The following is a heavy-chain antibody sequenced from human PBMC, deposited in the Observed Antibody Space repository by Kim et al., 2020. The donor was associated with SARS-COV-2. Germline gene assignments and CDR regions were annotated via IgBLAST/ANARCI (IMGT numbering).Heavy chain of an antibody. Sequence: SVKVSCKASGGTFSSYAISWVRQAPGQGLEWMGGIIPIFGTANYAQKFQGRVTITADESTSTAYMELSSLRSEDTAVYYCARSIVVVPAAFYYYGMDVWGQGTTVTVSS. D-gene: IGHD2-2*01. V-gene: IGHV1-69*13. CDR2: IIPIFGTA. CDR1: GGTFSSYA. CDR3: ARSIVVVPAAFYYYGMDV. J-gene: IGHJ6*02.